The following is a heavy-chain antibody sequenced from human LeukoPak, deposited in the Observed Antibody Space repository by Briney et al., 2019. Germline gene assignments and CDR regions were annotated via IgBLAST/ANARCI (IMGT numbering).Heavy chain of an antibody. V-gene: IGHV4-59*01. J-gene: IGHJ4*02. CDR2: IYYSGST. D-gene: IGHD3-22*01. CDR3: ARDQYYDVSTYYEIDY. Sequence: PSETLSLTYTVSGGSISSYYWSWIRQPPGKGLEWIGYIYYSGSTNYNPSLKSRVTISVDTSKNQFSLKLSSVTAADTAVYYCARDQYYDVSTYYEIDYWGQGTLVTVSS. CDR1: GGSISSYY.